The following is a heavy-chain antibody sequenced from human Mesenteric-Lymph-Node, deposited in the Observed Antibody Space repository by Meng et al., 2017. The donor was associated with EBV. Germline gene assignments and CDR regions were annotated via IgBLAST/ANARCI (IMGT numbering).Heavy chain of an antibody. CDR3: ARIVVPAATNNWFDP. CDR2: SYYSGST. Sequence: VQRRESGPCLVKASVTLSLTCTVSGASVINYPHYWSWIRQPPGMGLKWIGYSYYSGSTSDNPSLTTRVTISVDTSKNQFSLKLSSVTAAYTAVYYCARIVVPAATNNWFDPWGQGTLVTVSS. V-gene: IGHV4-61*01. J-gene: IGHJ5*02. D-gene: IGHD2-2*01. CDR1: GASVINYPHY.